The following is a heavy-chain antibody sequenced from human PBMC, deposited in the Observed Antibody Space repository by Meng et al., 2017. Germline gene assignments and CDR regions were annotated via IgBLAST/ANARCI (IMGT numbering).Heavy chain of an antibody. CDR1: GGTFSSYA. D-gene: IGHD6-19*01. Sequence: SVKVSCKASGGTFSSYAISWVRQAPGQGLEWMGGIIPIFGTANYAQKFQGRVTITADESTSTAYMELSSLRSEDTAVYYCARDIVSSGWPDAFDIWGQGTMVTVSS. CDR3: ARDIVSSGWPDAFDI. V-gene: IGHV1-69*13. CDR2: IIPIFGTA. J-gene: IGHJ3*02.